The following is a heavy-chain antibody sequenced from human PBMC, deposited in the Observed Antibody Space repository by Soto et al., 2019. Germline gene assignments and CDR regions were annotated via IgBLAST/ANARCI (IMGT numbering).Heavy chain of an antibody. Sequence: GGSLRLSCAASGFTVSSNYMSWVRQAPGKGLEWVSVIYSVGSTYYADSVKGRFTISRNNSKNTLYLQMNSLRAEDTAVYYCARRGANWGAGGAFDIWGQGTMVTVSS. V-gene: IGHV3-53*01. CDR3: ARRGANWGAGGAFDI. CDR2: IYSVGST. CDR1: GFTVSSNY. J-gene: IGHJ3*02. D-gene: IGHD7-27*01.